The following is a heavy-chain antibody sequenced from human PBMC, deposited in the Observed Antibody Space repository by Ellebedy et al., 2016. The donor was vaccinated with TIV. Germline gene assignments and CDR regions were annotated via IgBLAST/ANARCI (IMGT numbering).Heavy chain of an antibody. J-gene: IGHJ3*02. CDR3: ARVRGLRFLEWLKGGALDI. D-gene: IGHD3-3*01. Sequence: PGGSLRLSCAASGFNFSSYNMNWVRQAPGTWLEWVSFISTSSHYIFYADSVKGRFTISRDNAKNSLYLQMNSLRAEDTAVYYCARVRGLRFLEWLKGGALDIWGQGTMVTVSS. CDR2: ISTSSHYI. V-gene: IGHV3-21*01. CDR1: GFNFSSYN.